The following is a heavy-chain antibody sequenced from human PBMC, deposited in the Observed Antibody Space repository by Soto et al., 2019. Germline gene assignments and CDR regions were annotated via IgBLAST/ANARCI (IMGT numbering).Heavy chain of an antibody. D-gene: IGHD3-22*01. CDR3: ARTPRYYDSSGYSGSLGY. Sequence: AASVKVSCKASGGTFSSYAISWVRQAPGQGLEWMGGIIPIFGTANYAQKFQGRVTITADESTSTAYMELSSLRSEDTAVYYCARTPRYYDSSGYSGSLGYWGQGTLVTVSS. J-gene: IGHJ4*02. V-gene: IGHV1-69*13. CDR1: GGTFSSYA. CDR2: IIPIFGTA.